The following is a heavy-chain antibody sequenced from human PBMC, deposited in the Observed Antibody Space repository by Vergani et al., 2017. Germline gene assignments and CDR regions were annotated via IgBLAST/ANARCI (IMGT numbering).Heavy chain of an antibody. J-gene: IGHJ3*02. Sequence: QVQLVESGGGVVQPGRSLRLSCAASGFTFSSYGMHWVRQAPGKGLEWVAVISYDGSNKYYADSVKGRFTISRDNSKNTLYLQMNSLRAEDTAVYYCAKLGGGDTAMGMRRTLDAFDIWGQGTMVNVSS. CDR2: ISYDGSNK. CDR1: GFTFSSYG. D-gene: IGHD5-18*01. V-gene: IGHV3-30*18. CDR3: AKLGGGDTAMGMRRTLDAFDI.